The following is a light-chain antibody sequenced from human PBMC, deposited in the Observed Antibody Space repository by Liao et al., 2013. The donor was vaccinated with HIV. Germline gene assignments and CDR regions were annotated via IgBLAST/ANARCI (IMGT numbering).Light chain of an antibody. CDR1: KLGDKS. CDR3: QAWDSSTDYV. V-gene: IGLV3-1*01. J-gene: IGLJ1*01. CDR2: QDT. Sequence: SYELTQPPSASVSPGQTASITCSGDKLGDKSASWYQQRPGQSPVLVIYQDTKRPSGIPERFSGSNSGNTATLTISGTQAMDEADYYCQAWDSSTDYVFGTGTKVTVL.